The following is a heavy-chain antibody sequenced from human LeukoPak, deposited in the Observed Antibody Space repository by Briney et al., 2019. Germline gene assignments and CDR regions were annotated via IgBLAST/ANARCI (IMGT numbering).Heavy chain of an antibody. V-gene: IGHV3-30-3*01. D-gene: IGHD2-2*01. Sequence: GEPLRLSCAASGFTFSSYAMHWVRQAPGKGLEWVAVISYDGSNKYYADSVKGRFTISRDNSKNTLYLQMNSLRAEDTAVYYCARDRSSNEYYFDYWGQGTLVTVSS. CDR3: ARDRSSNEYYFDY. J-gene: IGHJ4*02. CDR1: GFTFSSYA. CDR2: ISYDGSNK.